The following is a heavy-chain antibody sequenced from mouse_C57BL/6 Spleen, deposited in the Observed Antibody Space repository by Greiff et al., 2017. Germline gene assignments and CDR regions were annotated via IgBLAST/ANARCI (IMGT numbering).Heavy chain of an antibody. Sequence: VQLQQSGAELVMPGASVKLSCKASGYTFTSYWMHWVKQRPGQGLEWIGEIDPSDSYTNYNQKFKGKSTLTVDKSSSTAYMQLSSLTSEDSAVYYCARWTYYSNYSYYFDYWGQGTTLTVSS. D-gene: IGHD2-5*01. J-gene: IGHJ2*01. CDR1: GYTFTSYW. CDR3: ARWTYYSNYSYYFDY. V-gene: IGHV1-69*01. CDR2: IDPSDSYT.